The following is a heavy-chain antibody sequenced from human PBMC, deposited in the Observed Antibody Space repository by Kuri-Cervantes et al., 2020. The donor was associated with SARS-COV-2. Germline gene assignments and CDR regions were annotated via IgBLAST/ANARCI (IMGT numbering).Heavy chain of an antibody. CDR2: IIPILGIA. D-gene: IGHD3-22*01. V-gene: IGHV1-69*04. CDR1: GGTFSSYA. Sequence: SVKVSCKASGGTFSSYAISWVRQAPGQGLEWMGRIIPILGIANYAQKFQGRVTITADKSTSTAYKELSSLRSEDTAVYYCARAPTGYHKWFPSFDNWFDPWGQGTLVTVSS. CDR3: ARAPTGYHKWFPSFDNWFDP. J-gene: IGHJ5*02.